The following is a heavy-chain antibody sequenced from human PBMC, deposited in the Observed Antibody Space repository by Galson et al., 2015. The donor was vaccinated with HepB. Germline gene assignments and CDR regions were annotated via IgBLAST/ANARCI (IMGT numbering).Heavy chain of an antibody. CDR1: GYTFTSYG. D-gene: IGHD1-26*01. CDR3: ARESLGRYYYGMDV. J-gene: IGHJ6*02. Sequence: SVKVSCKASGYTFTSYGISWVRQAPGQGLEWMGWISAYNGNTNYAQKLQGRVTMTTDTSTSTAYMELRSLRSDDTAVYYCARESLGRYYYGMDVWGQGTTVTVSS. CDR2: ISAYNGNT. V-gene: IGHV1-18*01.